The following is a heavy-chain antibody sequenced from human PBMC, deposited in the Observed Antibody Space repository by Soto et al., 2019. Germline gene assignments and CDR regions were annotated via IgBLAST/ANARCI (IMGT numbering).Heavy chain of an antibody. CDR3: ARGRHAGFTHDFDT. CDR2: TPYTGNT. D-gene: IGHD1-1*01. CDR1: DGSSIYYS. V-gene: IGHV4-59*01. Sequence: VGDGSSIYYSWRWIRQSPGRGLEWIAYTPYTGNTNYDPTLKSRVTITRDTSKNQLSLRLTSMAAADTAVYYFARGRHAGFTHDFDTWGQGTLVTVSS. J-gene: IGHJ5*02.